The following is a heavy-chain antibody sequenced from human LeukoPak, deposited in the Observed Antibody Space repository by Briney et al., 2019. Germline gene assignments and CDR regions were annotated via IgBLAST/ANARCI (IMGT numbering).Heavy chain of an antibody. CDR2: IKQDGSEK. V-gene: IGHV3-7*01. CDR1: GFTFSSYW. CDR3: ARTGYSGYDAYFDY. Sequence: PGGSLRLSCAASGFTFSSYWMSWVRQAPGKGLEWVANIKQDGSEKYYVDSVKGRFTISRDNAKNSLYLQMNSLRAEDTAVYYCARTGYSGYDAYFDYWGQGTLVTVSS. D-gene: IGHD5-12*01. J-gene: IGHJ4*02.